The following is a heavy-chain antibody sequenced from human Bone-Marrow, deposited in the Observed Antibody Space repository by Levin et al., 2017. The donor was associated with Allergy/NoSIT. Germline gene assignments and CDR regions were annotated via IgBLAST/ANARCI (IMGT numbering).Heavy chain of an antibody. Sequence: GASVKVSCKASGGTFETYGISWVRQAPGQGLEWLGGIIPIFGAANYPQRFQGRITITADESTNTAYMTLDSLRSEGPAVYYCARQIAIRPKPNNYFYYYMDVWGKGTTVTVSS. CDR3: ARQIAIRPKPNNYFYYYMDV. J-gene: IGHJ6*03. CDR2: IIPIFGAA. D-gene: IGHD2-21*01. CDR1: GGTFETYG. V-gene: IGHV1-69*13.